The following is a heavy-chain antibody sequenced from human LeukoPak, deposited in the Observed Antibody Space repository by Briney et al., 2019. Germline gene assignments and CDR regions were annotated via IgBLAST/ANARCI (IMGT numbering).Heavy chain of an antibody. CDR1: GGSISSGSYY. V-gene: IGHV4-61*02. CDR2: IYTSGST. CDR3: ARGGYDILTDP. D-gene: IGHD3-9*01. J-gene: IGHJ5*02. Sequence: PSETLSLTCTVSGGSISSGSYYWSWIWQPAGKGLEWIGRIYTSGSTNYNPSLKSRVTISVDTSKNQFSLKLSSVTAADTAVYYCARGGYDILTDPWGQGTLVTVSS.